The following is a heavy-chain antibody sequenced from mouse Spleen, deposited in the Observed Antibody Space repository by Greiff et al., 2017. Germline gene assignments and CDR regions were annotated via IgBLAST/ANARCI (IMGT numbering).Heavy chain of an antibody. V-gene: IGHV5-17*02. CDR1: GFTFSSFG. D-gene: IGHD1-1*01. J-gene: IGHJ4*01. Sequence: EVMLVESGGGLVQPGGSRKLSCAASGFTFSSFGMHWVRQAPEKGLEWVAYISSGSSTIYYADTVKGRFTISRDNPKNTLFLQMTSLRSEDTAMYYCARRPYGYYAMDYWGQGTSVTVSS. CDR3: ARRPYGYYAMDY. CDR2: ISSGSSTI.